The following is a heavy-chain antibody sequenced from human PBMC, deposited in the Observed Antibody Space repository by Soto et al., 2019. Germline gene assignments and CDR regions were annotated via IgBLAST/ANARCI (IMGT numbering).Heavy chain of an antibody. D-gene: IGHD3-16*01. V-gene: IGHV3-30*18. Sequence: QVQLVESGGGVVQPGRSLRLSCAASGFTFSSYGMHWVRQAPGKGLEWGAVISYDGSNKYYADSVKGRFTISRDNSKNTLYLQMNSLRAEDTAVYYCAKESNYDYVWGSFSRGMDVWGQGTTVTVSS. CDR3: AKESNYDYVWGSFSRGMDV. J-gene: IGHJ6*02. CDR2: ISYDGSNK. CDR1: GFTFSSYG.